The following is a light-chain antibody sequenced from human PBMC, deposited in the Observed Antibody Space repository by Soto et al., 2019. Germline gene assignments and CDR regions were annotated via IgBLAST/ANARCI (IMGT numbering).Light chain of an antibody. CDR2: EVS. V-gene: IGLV2-14*01. CDR3: SSYTSGSTLVV. Sequence: QSALAQPASVSASPGQSITISCTGTSSDVGGYNYVSWYQQHPGKAPKLMIYEVSNRPSGVSSRFSGSKSGNTASLTISGLQAEDEADYYCSSYTSGSTLVVFGGGTKLTVL. J-gene: IGLJ2*01. CDR1: SSDVGGYNY.